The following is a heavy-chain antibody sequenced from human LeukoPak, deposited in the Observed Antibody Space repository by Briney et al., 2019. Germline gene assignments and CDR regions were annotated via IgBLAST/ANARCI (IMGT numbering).Heavy chain of an antibody. J-gene: IGHJ4*02. CDR1: GGSISSYY. V-gene: IGHV4-4*09. D-gene: IGHD3-10*01. CDR3: ARQDYYGSGRKEFDY. Sequence: KPSETLSLTCTVSGGSISSYYWSWIRQPPGKGLEWIGYIYTSGSTNYNPSLKSRVTISVDTSKNQFSLKLSSVTAADTAVYYCARQDYYGSGRKEFDYWGQGTLVTVSS. CDR2: IYTSGST.